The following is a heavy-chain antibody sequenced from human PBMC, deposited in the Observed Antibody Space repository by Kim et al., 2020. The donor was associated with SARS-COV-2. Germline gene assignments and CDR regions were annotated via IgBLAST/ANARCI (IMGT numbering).Heavy chain of an antibody. CDR2: IYYSGST. Sequence: SETLSLTCTVSGGSISSYYWCWIRQPPGKGLEWIGYIYYSGSTNYNPSLKSRVTISVDTSKNQFSLKLSSVTAADTAVYYCARGLRSIAVAGTSDAFDIWGQGTMVTVSS. D-gene: IGHD6-19*01. CDR3: ARGLRSIAVAGTSDAFDI. V-gene: IGHV4-59*01. CDR1: GGSISSYY. J-gene: IGHJ3*02.